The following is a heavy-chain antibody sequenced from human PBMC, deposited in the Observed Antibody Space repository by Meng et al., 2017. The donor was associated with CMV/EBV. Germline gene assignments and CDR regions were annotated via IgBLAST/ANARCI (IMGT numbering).Heavy chain of an antibody. CDR2: IYCSGST. V-gene: IGHV4-59*01. D-gene: IGHD2-2*01. Sequence: SETLSLTCTVSGGSISSYYWSWIRQPPGKGLEWIGYIYCSGSTNYNPSLKSRVTISVDTSKNQFSLKLSSVTAADTAVYYCARGIYCSSTSCYSDYFDYRGQGTLVTVSS. CDR1: GGSISSYY. J-gene: IGHJ4*02. CDR3: ARGIYCSSTSCYSDYFDY.